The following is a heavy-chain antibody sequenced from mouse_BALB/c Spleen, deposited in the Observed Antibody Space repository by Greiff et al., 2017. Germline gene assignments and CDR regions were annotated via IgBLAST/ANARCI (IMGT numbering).Heavy chain of an antibody. Sequence: VQLKESGGGLVQPGGSRKLSCAASGFTFSSFGMHWVRQAPEKGLEWVAYISSGSSTIYYADTVKGRFTISRDNPKNTLFLQMTSLRSEDTAMYYCARGGITTNFDYWGQGTTLTVSS. CDR2: ISSGSSTI. D-gene: IGHD2-4*01. CDR1: GFTFSSFG. CDR3: ARGGITTNFDY. J-gene: IGHJ2*01. V-gene: IGHV5-17*02.